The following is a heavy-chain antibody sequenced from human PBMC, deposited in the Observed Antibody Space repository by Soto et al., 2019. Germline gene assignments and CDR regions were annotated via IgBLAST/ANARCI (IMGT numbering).Heavy chain of an antibody. CDR1: GFTLSSYA. CDR3: ARDRAWYGHDAFDI. J-gene: IGHJ3*02. D-gene: IGHD6-13*01. Sequence: QVQLVESGGGVVQPGGSLRLSCAASGFTLSSYAMYWVRQVPGKGLEWVGVISHDGNNRYYRDSVKGRFTISRDSSKNTLYLQMNSLRAEDTAVYYCARDRAWYGHDAFDIWGQGTMVTVSS. V-gene: IGHV3-30-3*01. CDR2: ISHDGNNR.